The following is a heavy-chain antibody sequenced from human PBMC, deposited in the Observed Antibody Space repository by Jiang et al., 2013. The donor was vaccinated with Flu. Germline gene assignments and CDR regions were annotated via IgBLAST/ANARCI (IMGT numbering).Heavy chain of an antibody. V-gene: IGHV1-46*03. CDR2: INPSGGST. D-gene: IGHD6-19*01. CDR1: GYTFTSYY. J-gene: IGHJ5*02. Sequence: SGAEVKKPGASVKVSCKASGYTFTSYYMHWVRQAPGQGLEWMGIINPSGGSTSYAQKFQGRVTMTRDTSTSTVYMELSSLRSEDTAVYYCARSPYSSGYPSGWFDPWGQGTLVTVSS. CDR3: ARSPYSSGYPSGWFDP.